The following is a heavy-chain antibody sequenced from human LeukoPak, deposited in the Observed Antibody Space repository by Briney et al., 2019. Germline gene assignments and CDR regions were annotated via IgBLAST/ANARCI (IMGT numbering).Heavy chain of an antibody. CDR1: GFSFDDYA. CDR3: ARGGIAAAGRPEDAFDI. V-gene: IGHV3-21*01. J-gene: IGHJ3*02. D-gene: IGHD6-13*01. Sequence: PGRSLRLSCAASGFSFDDYAMNWVRQAPGKGLEWVSSISSSSSYIYYADSVKGRFTISRDNAKNSLYLQMNSLRAEDTAVYYCARGGIAAAGRPEDAFDIWGQGTMVTVSS. CDR2: ISSSSSYI.